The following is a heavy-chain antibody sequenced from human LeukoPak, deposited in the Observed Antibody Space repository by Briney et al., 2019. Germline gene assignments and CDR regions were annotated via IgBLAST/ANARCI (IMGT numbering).Heavy chain of an antibody. CDR1: GFTFSSYA. CDR3: AKDLRSTTFPFGASYYFDY. CDR2: ISGSGGST. J-gene: IGHJ4*02. V-gene: IGHV3-23*01. Sequence: GGSLRLSCAASGFTFSSYAMSWVRQAPGKGLEWVSAISGSGGSTYHADSVKGRFTVSRDNSKNTLYLQMNSLGADDTAVYYCAKDLRSTTFPFGASYYFDYWGQGTLVTVSS. D-gene: IGHD3-10*01.